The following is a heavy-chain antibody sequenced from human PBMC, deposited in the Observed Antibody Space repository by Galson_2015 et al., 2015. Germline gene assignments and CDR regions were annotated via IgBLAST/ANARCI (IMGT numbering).Heavy chain of an antibody. J-gene: IGHJ4*02. Sequence: SLRLSCAASGFTFGDYAMSWFRQAPGTGLERVGFIRSKAYGGTTEYAASVKGRFTISRDDSKIIAYLQMNSLKTEDTAVYYCTRTFNGIFDYWGQGTLVTVSS. CDR2: IRSKAYGGTT. CDR1: GFTFGDYA. V-gene: IGHV3-49*03. CDR3: TRTFNGIFDY. D-gene: IGHD1-14*01.